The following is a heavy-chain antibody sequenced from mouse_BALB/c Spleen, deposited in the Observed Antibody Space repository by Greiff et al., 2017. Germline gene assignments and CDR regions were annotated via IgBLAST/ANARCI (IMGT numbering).Heavy chain of an antibody. D-gene: IGHD2-3*01. V-gene: IGHV1S16*01. J-gene: IGHJ4*01. CDR2: INPSNGGT. CDR3: TGDGYYGGAMDY. CDR1: GYTFTSYY. Sequence: QVQLQQPGAELVKPGASVKLSCKASGYTFTSYYMYWVKQRPGQGLEWIGGINPSNGGTNFNEKFKSKATLTVDKSSSTAYMQLSSLTSEVSAVYYCTGDGYYGGAMDYWGQGTSVTVSS.